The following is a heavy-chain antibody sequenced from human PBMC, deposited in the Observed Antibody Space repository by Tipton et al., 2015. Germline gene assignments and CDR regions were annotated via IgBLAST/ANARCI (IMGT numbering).Heavy chain of an antibody. CDR3: ASRGAGTSHYAMDV. J-gene: IGHJ6*02. V-gene: IGHV4-61*01. CDR2: ISYSGST. D-gene: IGHD6-19*01. CDR1: GGSVSTSNYY. Sequence: TLSLTCTVSGGSVSTSNYYWGWIRQSPGKGLEWIGYISYSGSTHYNPSLKRRVTISLDTSKNQFSLTLNSVTAADTAVYYCASRGAGTSHYAMDVWGQGTTVTVSS.